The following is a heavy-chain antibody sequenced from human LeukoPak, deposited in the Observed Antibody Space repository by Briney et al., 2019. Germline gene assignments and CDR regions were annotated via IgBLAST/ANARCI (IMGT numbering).Heavy chain of an antibody. D-gene: IGHD2-2*02. CDR3: ARAPYCSSTSCYNYYYYYMDV. J-gene: IGHJ6*03. CDR2: IYYSGST. CDR1: GGSISSYY. V-gene: IGHV4-59*12. Sequence: PSETLSLTCTVSGGSISSYYWSWIRQPPGKGLEWIGYIYYSGSTNYNPSLKSRVTISVDTSKNQFSLKLSSVTAADTAVYYCARAPYCSSTSCYNYYYYYMDVWGKGTTVTVSS.